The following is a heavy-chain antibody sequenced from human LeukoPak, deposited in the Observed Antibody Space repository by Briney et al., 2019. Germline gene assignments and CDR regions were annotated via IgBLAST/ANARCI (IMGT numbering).Heavy chain of an antibody. CDR1: GVSISSSYSY. D-gene: IGHD3/OR15-3a*01. CDR2: IYYTGNT. V-gene: IGHV4-39*01. J-gene: IGHJ4*02. CDR3: ARQTGSGLFILP. Sequence: PSQTLSLTCTVSGVSISSSYSYWGWIRQPPGMGLEWIGSIYYTGNTYYNASLKSQVSISIDTSKNQFSLKLTSVTAADTAVYYCARQTGSGLFILPGGQGTLVTVSS.